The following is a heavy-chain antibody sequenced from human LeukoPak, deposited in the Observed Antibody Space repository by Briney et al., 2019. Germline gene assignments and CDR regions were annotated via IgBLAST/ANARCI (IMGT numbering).Heavy chain of an antibody. CDR2: ISCTSTFI. CDR1: GFTFSRYS. V-gene: IGHV3-21*01. D-gene: IGHD3-22*01. CDR3: ARDYFDSSDYPQTYYYYYMDV. J-gene: IGHJ6*03. Sequence: GGSLRLSCAASGFTFSRYSMNWVRQAPGKGLEWVASISCTSTFIYSADSVKGRFTICRDTAKNSLFLQMNSLRAEDTAIYYCARDYFDSSDYPQTYYYYYMDVWGKGTTVTVSS.